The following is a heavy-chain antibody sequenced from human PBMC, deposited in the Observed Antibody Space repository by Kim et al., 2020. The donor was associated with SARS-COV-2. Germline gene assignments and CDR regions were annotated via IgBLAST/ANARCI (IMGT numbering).Heavy chain of an antibody. Sequence: SETLSLTCTVSGGSISSSSFYWAWIRQPPGKGLEWIVSMYYSGSTYYNPSLKSRVTISVDTSNNQFSLKLNSVTAADTAVYYCARHDGSGSSHYYYGMDVWGQGTTVTVSS. CDR3: ARHDGSGSSHYYYGMDV. V-gene: IGHV4-39*01. CDR2: MYYSGST. J-gene: IGHJ6*02. CDR1: GGSISSSSFY. D-gene: IGHD3-10*01.